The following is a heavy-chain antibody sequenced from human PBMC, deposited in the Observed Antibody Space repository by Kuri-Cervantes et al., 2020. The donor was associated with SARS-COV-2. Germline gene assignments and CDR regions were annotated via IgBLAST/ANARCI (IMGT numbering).Heavy chain of an antibody. CDR2: ISSSSSYI. V-gene: IGHV3-21*04. CDR3: ARVDHTLGRGDAIDI. D-gene: IGHD2-15*01. J-gene: IGHJ3*02. CDR1: GFTFSSYS. Sequence: GALKISRAASGFTFSSYSMNWVRQAPGKGLEWVSSISSSSSYIYYADSVRGRFTVSRDNAKSTVYLQMSSLRAEDTALYYCARVDHTLGRGDAIDIWGQGTMVTVSS.